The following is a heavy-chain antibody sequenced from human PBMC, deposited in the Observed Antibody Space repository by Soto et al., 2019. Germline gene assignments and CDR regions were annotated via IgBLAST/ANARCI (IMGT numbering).Heavy chain of an antibody. J-gene: IGHJ6*02. CDR1: GFTFSNYA. Sequence: GGSLRLSCAASGFTFSNYAMSWVRQAPGKGLEWVSGISSSSSTIYYADSVKGRFTISRDNAKNSLYLQMNSLRAEDTAVYYCARDPYDIVLVPAAAYYYYYGMDVWGQGTTVTVSS. V-gene: IGHV3-48*01. CDR3: ARDPYDIVLVPAAAYYYYYGMDV. CDR2: ISSSSSTI. D-gene: IGHD2-2*01.